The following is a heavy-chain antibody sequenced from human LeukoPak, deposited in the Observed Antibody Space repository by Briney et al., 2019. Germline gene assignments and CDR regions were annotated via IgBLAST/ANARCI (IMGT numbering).Heavy chain of an antibody. CDR3: AKDPSIAVRLGWFDP. CDR1: GFTFSSYA. D-gene: IGHD6-19*01. Sequence: GGSLRLSCAASGFTFSSYAMSWVRQAPGKGLEWVSAISGSGGSTYYADSVKGRFTISRDNSKNTLYLQMNSLRAEDTAVYYCAKDPSIAVRLGWFDPWGQGTLVTVSS. CDR2: ISGSGGST. J-gene: IGHJ5*02. V-gene: IGHV3-23*01.